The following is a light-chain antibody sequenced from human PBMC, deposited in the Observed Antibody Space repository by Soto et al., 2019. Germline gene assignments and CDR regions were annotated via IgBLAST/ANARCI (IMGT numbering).Light chain of an antibody. CDR2: GAS. J-gene: IGKJ3*01. Sequence: VNHSPATLSVSPGERVTLSCRASQSFATNLAWYQQRPGQAPRLLIYGASNRATGIPARFSGSGSGTDFTLTISSLEPEDFAVYYCQQRSNWPPTFGPGTNV. CDR1: QSFATN. V-gene: IGKV3-11*01. CDR3: QQRSNWPPT.